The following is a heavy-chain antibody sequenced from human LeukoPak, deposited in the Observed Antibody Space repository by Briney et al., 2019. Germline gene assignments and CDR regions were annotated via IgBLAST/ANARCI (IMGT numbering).Heavy chain of an antibody. CDR1: GGSISSISYF. CDR3: ASLIGIGIHRSSGKYNWFDP. V-gene: IGHV4-39*07. D-gene: IGHD2/OR15-2a*01. J-gene: IGHJ5*02. CDR2: IYYSGST. Sequence: SETLSLTCTVSGGSISSISYFWGWIRQPPGKGLEWISSIYYSGSTYYNPSLKSRVTISVDTSKNQFSLKLSSVTAADTAVYYCASLIGIGIHRSSGKYNWFDPWGQGTLVTVSS.